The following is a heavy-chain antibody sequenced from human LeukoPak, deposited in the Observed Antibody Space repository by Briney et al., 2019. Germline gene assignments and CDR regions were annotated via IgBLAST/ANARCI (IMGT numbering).Heavy chain of an antibody. V-gene: IGHV3-23*01. J-gene: IGHJ4*02. CDR1: GFTFSSYA. Sequence: PGGSLRLSCAASGFTFSSYAMSWVRQAPGKGLEWVWAISGSGGSTYYADSVKGRFTISRDNTKNTLYLQMNSLSAEDTAVYSCAKVKGYCSGGSCSRPGPFDYWGQGTLVTVSS. D-gene: IGHD2-15*01. CDR3: AKVKGYCSGGSCSRPGPFDY. CDR2: ISGSGGST.